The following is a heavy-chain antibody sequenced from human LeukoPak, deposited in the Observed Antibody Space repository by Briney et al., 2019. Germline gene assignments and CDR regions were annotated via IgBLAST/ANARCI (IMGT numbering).Heavy chain of an antibody. D-gene: IGHD3/OR15-3a*01. CDR3: ARDATRLDSPFDY. Sequence: PGGSLRLSCVVSGFTFSSYSMNWVRQAPGKGLEWVSSISSSSSYIYYADSVKGRFTISRDNAKNSLYLQMNSLRAEDTAVYYCARDATRLDSPFDYWGQGTLVTVSS. CDR1: GFTFSSYS. V-gene: IGHV3-21*01. CDR2: ISSSSSYI. J-gene: IGHJ4*01.